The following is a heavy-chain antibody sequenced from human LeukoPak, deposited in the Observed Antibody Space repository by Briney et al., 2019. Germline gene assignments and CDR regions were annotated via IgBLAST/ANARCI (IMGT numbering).Heavy chain of an antibody. V-gene: IGHV4-59*12. CDR3: ARGKDPTYYDFWSGSEGGAFDI. CDR1: GGSIISYY. J-gene: IGHJ3*02. Sequence: PSETLSLTCTVSGGSIISYYWSWIRQPPGKGLEWIGYIYHSGSTYYNPSLKSRVTISVDRSTNQFSLKLSSVTAADTAVYYCARGKDPTYYDFWSGSEGGAFDIWGQGTMVTVSS. D-gene: IGHD3-3*01. CDR2: IYHSGST.